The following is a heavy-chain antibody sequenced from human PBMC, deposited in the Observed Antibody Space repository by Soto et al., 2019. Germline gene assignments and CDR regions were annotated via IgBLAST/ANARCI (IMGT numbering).Heavy chain of an antibody. CDR2: IDHSGTT. CDR1: GYSISSGYY. Sequence: SETLSLTCAVSGYSISSGYYWGWIRQPPGKGLGWVGSIDHSGTTYYNPSLKSGVTISVDTSKNRFSLKLSSVTAADTAVYYCAIDSSSWYGALNYFDYWGQGTLVTVSS. D-gene: IGHD6-13*01. CDR3: AIDSSSWYGALNYFDY. J-gene: IGHJ4*02. V-gene: IGHV4-38-2*01.